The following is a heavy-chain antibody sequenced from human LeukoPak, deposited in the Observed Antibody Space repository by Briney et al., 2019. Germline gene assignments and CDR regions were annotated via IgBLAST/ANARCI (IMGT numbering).Heavy chain of an antibody. D-gene: IGHD2-2*01. V-gene: IGHV3-30-3*01. J-gene: IGHJ5*02. CDR2: ISYDGSNK. Sequence: SGGSLRLSCAASGFTFSSYAMHWVRQAPGKGLEWVAVISYDGSNKYYADSVKGRFTISRDNSKNTLYLQMNSLRAEDTAVYYCARESRGQLLLFWFDPWGQGTLVTVSS. CDR1: GFTFSSYA. CDR3: ARESRGQLLLFWFDP.